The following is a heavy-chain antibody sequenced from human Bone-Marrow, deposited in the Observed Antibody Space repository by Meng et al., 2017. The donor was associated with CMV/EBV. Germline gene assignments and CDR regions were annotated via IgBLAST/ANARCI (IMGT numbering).Heavy chain of an antibody. D-gene: IGHD2-2*01. Sequence: SVKVSCKASGGTFSSYAISWVRQAPGQGLEWMGGIIPILGIANYAQKFQGRVTITADKSTSTADMELSSLRSEDTAVYYCARAIRGRNIVVVPAASPWGQGTLVPVSS. CDR1: GGTFSSYA. CDR2: IIPILGIA. V-gene: IGHV1-69*10. J-gene: IGHJ5*02. CDR3: ARAIRGRNIVVVPAASP.